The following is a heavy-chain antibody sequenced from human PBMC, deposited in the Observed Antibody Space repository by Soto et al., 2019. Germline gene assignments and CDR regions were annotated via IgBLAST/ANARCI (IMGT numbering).Heavy chain of an antibody. Sequence: QVQLVESGGGVVQPGRSLRLSCAASGFTFSSYAMHWVRQAPGKGLEWVAVISYDGSNKYYADSVKGRFTISRDNSKNTLYRQMNSLRAEDTAVYYCASYYYGMDVWGQGTTVTVSS. CDR3: ASYYYGMDV. V-gene: IGHV3-30-3*01. CDR2: ISYDGSNK. CDR1: GFTFSSYA. J-gene: IGHJ6*02.